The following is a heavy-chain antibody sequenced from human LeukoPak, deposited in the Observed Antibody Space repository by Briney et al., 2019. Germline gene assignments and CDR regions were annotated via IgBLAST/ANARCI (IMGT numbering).Heavy chain of an antibody. V-gene: IGHV4-61*08. CDR1: GGSISSGGYY. CDR3: ARSLPWVRGVINRFDY. J-gene: IGHJ4*02. CDR2: IYYSGST. Sequence: SETLSLTCTVSGGSISSGGYYWSWIRQPPGKGLEWIGCIYYSGSTNYNPSLKSRVTISVDTSKNQFSLKLSSVTAADTAVYYCARSLPWVRGVINRFDYWGQGTLVTVSS. D-gene: IGHD3-10*01.